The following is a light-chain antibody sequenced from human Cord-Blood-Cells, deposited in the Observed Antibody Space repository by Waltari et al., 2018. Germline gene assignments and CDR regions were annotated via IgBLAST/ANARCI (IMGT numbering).Light chain of an antibody. Sequence: QAVVTQEPRLTVSPGGTAPLTCVSRTGALTSGHYPYWFQKKPGQAPRTLIYDTSNKHSWTPARFSGSLLGGKAALTLSGAQPEDEAEYYCLLSYSGARVFGGGTKLTVL. CDR3: LLSYSGARV. CDR1: TGALTSGHY. V-gene: IGLV7-46*01. J-gene: IGLJ3*02. CDR2: DTS.